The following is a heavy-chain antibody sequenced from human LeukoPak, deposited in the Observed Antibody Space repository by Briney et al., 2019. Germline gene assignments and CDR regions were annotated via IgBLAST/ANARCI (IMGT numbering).Heavy chain of an antibody. CDR1: GFTFSSYA. V-gene: IGHV3-30*18. CDR2: ISYDGSNK. D-gene: IGHD4-17*01. Sequence: GGSLRLSCAASGFTFSSYAMSWVRQAPGKGLEWVAVISYDGSNKYYADSVKGRFTISRDNSKNTLYLQMNSLRAEDTAVYYCAKVRDYGDYRDAFDIWGQGTMVTVSS. J-gene: IGHJ3*02. CDR3: AKVRDYGDYRDAFDI.